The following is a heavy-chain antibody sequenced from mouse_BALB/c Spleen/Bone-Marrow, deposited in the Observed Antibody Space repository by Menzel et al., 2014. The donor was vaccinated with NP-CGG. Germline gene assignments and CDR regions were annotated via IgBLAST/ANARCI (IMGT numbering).Heavy chain of an antibody. CDR1: GFTFSTSY. CDR2: IFAGTGSA. V-gene: IGHV1-84*02. J-gene: IGHJ3*01. D-gene: IGHD2-1*01. Sequence: QVQLQQSGAALVKPGSSVKLSCKTSGFTFSTSYISWLKQKPGQSLEWIAWIFAGTGSASYNQKFTDKAQLTVDTSSNQANMPFSTRTPEASAVYFWASQIYGNHPPFPYGGQGPRATISA. CDR3: ASQIYGNHPPFPY.